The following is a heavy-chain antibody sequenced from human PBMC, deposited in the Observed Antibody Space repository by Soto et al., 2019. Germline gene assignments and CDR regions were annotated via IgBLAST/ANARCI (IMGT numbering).Heavy chain of an antibody. D-gene: IGHD2-21*02. CDR3: ARDMYCGGDCYSKLHY. V-gene: IGHV3-21*04. CDR1: GFPFSSYS. CDR2: ISSSSST. Sequence: PGGSLSLSCAASGFPFSSYSMNWVRQAPGKGLEWVSSISSSSSTYYADSVKGRFTISRDISKNTLYLQMNSLRAEDTAVYYCARDMYCGGDCYSKLHYWGQGTLVTVSS. J-gene: IGHJ4*02.